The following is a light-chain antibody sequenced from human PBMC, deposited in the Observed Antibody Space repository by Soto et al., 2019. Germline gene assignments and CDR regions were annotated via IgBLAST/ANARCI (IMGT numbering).Light chain of an antibody. J-gene: IGLJ1*01. V-gene: IGLV2-11*01. CDR2: DVS. CDR1: SSDVGAYNH. Sequence: QSALTQPRSVSGSPGQSVTISCTGTSSDVGAYNHVSWYQQHPGKAPKLMIYDVSKRPSGVPDRFSGSKSGNTASLTISGLQDEDEADYSCCSHAGSSVVFGTGTKVTVL. CDR3: CSHAGSSVV.